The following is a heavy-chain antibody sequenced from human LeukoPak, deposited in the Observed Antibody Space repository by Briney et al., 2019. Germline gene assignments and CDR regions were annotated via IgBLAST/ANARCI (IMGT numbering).Heavy chain of an antibody. D-gene: IGHD5/OR15-5a*01. CDR2: INPNSGGT. Sequence: ASVKVSCKASGYTFTGYYMHWVRQAPGQGLEWMGWINPNSGGTNYAQEFQGRVTMTRDTSISTAYMELSRLRSDDTAVYYCARSGLRSYGMDVWGQGTTVTVSS. J-gene: IGHJ6*01. CDR1: GYTFTGYY. CDR3: ARSGLRSYGMDV. V-gene: IGHV1-2*02.